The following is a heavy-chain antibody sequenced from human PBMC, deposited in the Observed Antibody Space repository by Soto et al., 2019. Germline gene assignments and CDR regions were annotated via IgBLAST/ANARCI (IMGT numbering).Heavy chain of an antibody. Sequence: GGSLRLSCAASGFSFDDYAMHWVRQAPGKGLEWVSGISWNSGSIGYADSVKGRFTTSRDNAKNSLYLQMNSLRAEDTALYYCAKGDTAAAGTLEGYYYYGMDVWGQGTTVTVSS. D-gene: IGHD6-13*01. J-gene: IGHJ6*02. V-gene: IGHV3-9*01. CDR2: ISWNSGSI. CDR3: AKGDTAAAGTLEGYYYYGMDV. CDR1: GFSFDDYA.